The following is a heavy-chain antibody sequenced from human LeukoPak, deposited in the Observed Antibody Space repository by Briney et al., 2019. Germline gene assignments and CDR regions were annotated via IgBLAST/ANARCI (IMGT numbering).Heavy chain of an antibody. CDR1: GFTFSSYA. V-gene: IGHV3-23*01. J-gene: IGHJ4*02. CDR2: ISGSGGST. D-gene: IGHD6-13*01. CDR3: STSWRSSSWYF. Sequence: GGSLRLSCAASGFTFSSYAMSWVRQAPGKGLEWVSAISGSGGSTYYADSVKGRFTISRDNSKNTLYLQMNGLRAEDTAVYYCSTSWRSSSWYFWGQGTLVTVSS.